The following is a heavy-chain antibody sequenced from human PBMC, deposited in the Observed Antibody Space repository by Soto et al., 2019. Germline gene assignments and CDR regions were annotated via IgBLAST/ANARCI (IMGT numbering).Heavy chain of an antibody. D-gene: IGHD6-19*01. Sequence: LSLTCAASGFTFSSYWMSWVRQAPGKGLEWVANIKQDGSEKYYVDSVKGRFTISRDNAKNSLYLQMNSLRAEDTAVYYCARVQPGSGWYSDAFDIWGQGTMVTVSS. CDR3: ARVQPGSGWYSDAFDI. V-gene: IGHV3-7*01. J-gene: IGHJ3*02. CDR2: IKQDGSEK. CDR1: GFTFSSYW.